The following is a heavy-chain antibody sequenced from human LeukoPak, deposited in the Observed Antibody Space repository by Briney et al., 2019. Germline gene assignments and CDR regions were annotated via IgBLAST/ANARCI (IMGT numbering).Heavy chain of an antibody. CDR1: GGFISSHY. CDR2: IYYSGST. D-gene: IGHD2-2*01. Sequence: PSETLSLTCTVSGGFISSHYWSWIRQPPGKGLEWIGYIYYSGSTNYNPSLKSRVTISVDTSKNQFSLKLSSVTAADTAVYYCARGGVEPALNDYWGQGTLVTVSS. CDR3: ARGGVEPALNDY. V-gene: IGHV4-59*11. J-gene: IGHJ4*02.